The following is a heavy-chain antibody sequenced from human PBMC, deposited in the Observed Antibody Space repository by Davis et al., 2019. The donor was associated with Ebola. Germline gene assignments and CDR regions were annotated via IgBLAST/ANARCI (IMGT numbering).Heavy chain of an antibody. Sequence: SETLSLTCAVSGGSISSSNWWSWVRQPPGKGLEWIGEIYHSGSTNYNPSLESRVTISVDKSKNQFSLKLSSVTAADTAVYYCARGGTRANWFDPWGQGTLVTVSS. J-gene: IGHJ5*02. CDR1: GGSISSSNW. V-gene: IGHV4-4*02. CDR3: ARGGTRANWFDP. D-gene: IGHD3-10*01. CDR2: IYHSGST.